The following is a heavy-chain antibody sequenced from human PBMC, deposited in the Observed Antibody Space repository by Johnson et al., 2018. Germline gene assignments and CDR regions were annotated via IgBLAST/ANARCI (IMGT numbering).Heavy chain of an antibody. D-gene: IGHD2-15*01. J-gene: IGHJ3*02. CDR2: ISSDGSTT. V-gene: IGHV3-74*02. CDR1: GFTFSSYS. Sequence: VQLVESGGGLVKPGGSLRLSCAASGFTFSSYSMNWVRQAPGKGLVWVSRISSDGSTTSYADSVKDRFPISRDNAKNTLYLQMNSLRAEDTAVYYWARTYCSGGSCYAPLDAFDIWGQGTMVTVSS. CDR3: ARTYCSGGSCYAPLDAFDI.